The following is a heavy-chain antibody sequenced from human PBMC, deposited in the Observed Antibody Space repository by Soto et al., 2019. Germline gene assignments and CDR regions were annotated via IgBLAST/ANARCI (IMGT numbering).Heavy chain of an antibody. CDR3: AHRWYGYYDSSGYPIYFDY. D-gene: IGHD3-22*01. CDR2: IYWNDDK. J-gene: IGHJ4*02. V-gene: IGHV2-5*01. CDR1: GFSLSTSGVG. Sequence: QITLKESGPTLVKPTQTLTLTCTFSGFSLSTSGVGVGWIRQPPGKALEWLALIYWNDDKRYSPSLKSRLTITKDTSKNQVVLTMTNMDPVDTATYYCAHRWYGYYDSSGYPIYFDYWGQGTLVTVSS.